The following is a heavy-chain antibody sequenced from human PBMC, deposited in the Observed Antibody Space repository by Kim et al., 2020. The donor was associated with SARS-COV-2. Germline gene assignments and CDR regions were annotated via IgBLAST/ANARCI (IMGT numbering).Heavy chain of an antibody. J-gene: IGHJ4*02. D-gene: IGHD4-17*01. V-gene: IGHV4-31*03. CDR1: GGSISGTNYY. CDR2: IYYSGAT. Sequence: SETLSLTCTVSGGSISGTNYYWGWIRQHPGKGLEWIGYIYYSGATYYNPSLKSRVTISVDTSKNQFSLELSSVTAADTAVYYCARRDPYGNYFFDYWGQGSLVTVSS. CDR3: ARRDPYGNYFFDY.